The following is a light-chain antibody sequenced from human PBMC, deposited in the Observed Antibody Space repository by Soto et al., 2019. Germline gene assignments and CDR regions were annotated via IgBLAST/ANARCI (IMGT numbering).Light chain of an antibody. CDR3: SSFAGNNNLV. V-gene: IGLV2-8*01. Sequence: QSSLTQPPSASGSPGQSVTISCTGTSSEVGGYNYVSWYQQHPGKAPKLMISEVSKRPSRVPDRFSGSKSGNTASLTVSGLQAEDEADYYCSSFAGNNNLVFGGGTKLTVL. CDR1: SSEVGGYNY. CDR2: EVS. J-gene: IGLJ2*01.